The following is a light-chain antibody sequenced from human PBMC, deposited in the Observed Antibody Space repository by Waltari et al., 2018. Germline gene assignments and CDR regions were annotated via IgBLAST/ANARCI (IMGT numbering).Light chain of an antibody. CDR2: GAS. J-gene: IGKJ1*01. V-gene: IGKV3-15*01. CDR1: QSVSSN. Sequence: DIVMTQSPDTLSVSPGERATLSCRASQSVSSNLAWYQQKPGQAPRLLIYGASTMATGIPARFSVSGSGTEFTLTISSLQSEDFAVYYCQQYNTWPRTFGQGAKVEIK. CDR3: QQYNTWPRT.